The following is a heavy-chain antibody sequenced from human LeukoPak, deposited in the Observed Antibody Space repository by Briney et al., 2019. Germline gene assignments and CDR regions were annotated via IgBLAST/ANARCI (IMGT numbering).Heavy chain of an antibody. CDR1: GFTFSGSA. CDR3: TRERVRGYSYGDPGY. V-gene: IGHV3-73*01. D-gene: IGHD5-18*01. CDR2: IRSKANSYAT. Sequence: GGSLRLSCAASGFTFSGSAMHWVRQASGKGLEWVGRIRSKANSYATAYAASVKGRFTISRDGSKNTAYLQMNSLKTEDTAVYYCTRERVRGYSYGDPGYWGQGTLVTVSS. J-gene: IGHJ4*02.